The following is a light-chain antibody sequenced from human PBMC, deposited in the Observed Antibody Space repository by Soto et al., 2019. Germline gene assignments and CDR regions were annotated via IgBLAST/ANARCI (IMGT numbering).Light chain of an antibody. CDR1: QSVSSSY. J-gene: IGKJ5*01. V-gene: IGKV3-20*01. CDR3: QQYGGSPIT. Sequence: EIVLTQSPGTLSLSPGERATLSCRASQSVSSSYLAWYQHKPGQAPRLLISGASSRASGVPVRFSGSGSGTAFTLTISRLEPEDFALYYCQQYGGSPITFGLGTRLEIK. CDR2: GAS.